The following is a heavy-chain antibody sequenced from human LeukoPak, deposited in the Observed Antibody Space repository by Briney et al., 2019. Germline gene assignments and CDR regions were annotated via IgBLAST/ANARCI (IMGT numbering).Heavy chain of an antibody. Sequence: GGSLRLSCAASGFTFSSYWMSWVRQAPGKGLEWVANIKQDGSETYYVDSVKGRFTISRDNAKNSLYLQMNSLRAEDTAVYYCASLPAVAGNYYYYGMDVWGQGTTVTVSS. CDR2: IKQDGSET. J-gene: IGHJ6*02. V-gene: IGHV3-7*01. CDR3: ASLPAVAGNYYYYGMDV. D-gene: IGHD6-19*01. CDR1: GFTFSSYW.